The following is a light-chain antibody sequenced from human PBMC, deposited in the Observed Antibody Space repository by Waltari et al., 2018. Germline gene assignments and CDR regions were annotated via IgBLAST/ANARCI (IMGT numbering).Light chain of an antibody. CDR3: QQNYSPPPIP. CDR2: SAS. Sequence: DIQMTQSPSSLSASVGDRVTITCRASQSSSDYLNWYQQKPGKAPKLLIYSASNLQSGVPSRFSGSGSGTDFTLTISSLQPEDFATYYCQQNYSPPPIPFGPGTRVDV. CDR1: QSSSDY. V-gene: IGKV1-39*01. J-gene: IGKJ3*01.